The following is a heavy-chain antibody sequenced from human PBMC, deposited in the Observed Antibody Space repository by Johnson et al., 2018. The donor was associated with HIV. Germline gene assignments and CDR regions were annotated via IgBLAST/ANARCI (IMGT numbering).Heavy chain of an antibody. V-gene: IGHV3-23*04. CDR1: GFTVNSNY. CDR2: ISGSGGST. J-gene: IGHJ3*02. Sequence: EQLVESGGGVVRPGGSLRLSCAASGFTVNSNYINWVRQAPGKGLECVSAISGSGGSTYYADSVKGRFTISRDNSENTLYLQMNSLRAEDTAVYYCARARLLWFRELWPHDAFDIWGQGTKVTVSS. D-gene: IGHD3-10*01. CDR3: ARARLLWFRELWPHDAFDI.